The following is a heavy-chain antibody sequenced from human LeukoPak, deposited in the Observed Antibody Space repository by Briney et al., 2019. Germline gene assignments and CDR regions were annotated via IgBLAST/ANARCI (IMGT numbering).Heavy chain of an antibody. CDR3: AIGYCSHISCYPNLFDP. CDR1: GGSISSSSYY. CDR2: IYYSGST. Sequence: NPSETLSLTCTVSGGSISSSSYYWGWIRQPPGKGLEWIGSIYYSGSTYYNPSLKSRVTISVDTSKNQFSLKLSSVTAADTAVYYCAIGYCSHISCYPNLFDPWGRGMLVTVSS. D-gene: IGHD2-2*01. J-gene: IGHJ5*02. V-gene: IGHV4-39*01.